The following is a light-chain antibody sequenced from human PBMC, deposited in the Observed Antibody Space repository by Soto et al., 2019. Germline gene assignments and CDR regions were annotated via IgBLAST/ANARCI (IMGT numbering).Light chain of an antibody. V-gene: IGKV3-20*01. Sequence: EIVLTQSPGTLSLSPGERATLSCRASQSVSRSLLAWYQQKPGQAPRLLIYGASTRATVIADRFSGSGSGTDFTLTISRLEPEDFAVYYCQQYGNPPPYSFGQGTKLEIK. CDR1: QSVSRSL. CDR3: QQYGNPPPYS. CDR2: GAS. J-gene: IGKJ2*03.